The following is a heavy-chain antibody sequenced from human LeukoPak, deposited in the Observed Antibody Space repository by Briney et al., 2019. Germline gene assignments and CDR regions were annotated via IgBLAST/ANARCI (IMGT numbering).Heavy chain of an antibody. CDR2: ISSSSSYI. J-gene: IGHJ6*02. CDR3: ARGDGSGLDV. Sequence: PGGSLRLSCAASGFTFSSYSMNWVRQAPGKGLEWVSSISSSSSYIYYADSVEGRFTISRDNAKNSLYLQMNSLRAEDTAVYYCARGDGSGLDVWGQGTTVTVSS. D-gene: IGHD3-10*01. CDR1: GFTFSSYS. V-gene: IGHV3-21*01.